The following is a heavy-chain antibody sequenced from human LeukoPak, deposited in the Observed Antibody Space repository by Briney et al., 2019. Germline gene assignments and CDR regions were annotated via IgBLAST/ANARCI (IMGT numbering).Heavy chain of an antibody. CDR1: GAPSPLLTG. Sequence: SETLSLTCAVSGAPSPLLTGGVGSGSPQERGWSGLEKSISGATNYNPSLESRVSMSIDKSKNHLSLEVTSVTAADTAIYYCTRESGAFSPFGFWGQGTLLTVSS. V-gene: IGHV4-4*02. D-gene: IGHD1-26*01. J-gene: IGHJ4*02. CDR3: TRESGAFSPFGF. CDR2: SISGAT.